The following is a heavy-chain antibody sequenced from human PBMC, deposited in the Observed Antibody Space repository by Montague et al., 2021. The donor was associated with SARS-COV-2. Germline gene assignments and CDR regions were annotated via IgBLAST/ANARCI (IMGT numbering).Heavy chain of an antibody. CDR2: IHYSGST. J-gene: IGHJ4*02. CDR1: GASISSGSYY. CDR3: ARDGYEGYFFKY. D-gene: IGHD5-12*01. V-gene: IGHV4-31*03. Sequence: TLSLTCTVSGASISSGSYYWNWIRQHPGKGLEWIGYIHYSGSTYYTPSLQSRVAISVDTYKNEFSLKMTSVTAANTAVYYCARDGYEGYFFKYWGQGLLLAVSS.